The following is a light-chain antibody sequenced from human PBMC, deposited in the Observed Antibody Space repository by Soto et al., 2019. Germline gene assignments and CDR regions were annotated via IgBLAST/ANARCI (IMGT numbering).Light chain of an antibody. J-gene: IGKJ1*01. Sequence: DIVMTQSPDSLAVSLGERATINCKSSQSLLYSSNSKNYLAWYQRKPGQPPKLLIFLASTRESGVSDRFSGSGSGRDFTLTIDGLQAEDVAVYYCQQYLSIPRTFGQGTRVEIK. CDR1: QSLLYSSNSKNY. CDR2: LAS. CDR3: QQYLSIPRT. V-gene: IGKV4-1*01.